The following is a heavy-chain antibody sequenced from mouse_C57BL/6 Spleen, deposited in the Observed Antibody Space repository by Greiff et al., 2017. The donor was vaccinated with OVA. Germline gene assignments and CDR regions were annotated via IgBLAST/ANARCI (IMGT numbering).Heavy chain of an antibody. V-gene: IGHV2-2*01. Sequence: VQLQESGPGLVQPSQSLSITCTVSGFSLTSYGVHWVRQSPGKGLEWLGVIWSGGSTDYNAAFISRLSISKDNSKSQVFFKMNSLQADDTAIYYCARGDYDYDGDWYFDVWGTGTTVTVSS. CDR3: ARGDYDYDGDWYFDV. CDR1: GFSLTSYG. CDR2: IWSGGST. J-gene: IGHJ1*03. D-gene: IGHD2-4*01.